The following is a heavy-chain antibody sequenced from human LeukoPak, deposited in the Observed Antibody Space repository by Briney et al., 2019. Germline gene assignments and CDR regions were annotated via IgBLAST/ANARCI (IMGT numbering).Heavy chain of an antibody. J-gene: IGHJ4*02. D-gene: IGHD6-13*01. CDR1: GFTFCDYA. V-gene: IGHV3-49*03. CDR2: IRSKAYGGTT. Sequence: GGSLRLSCTASGFTFCDYAMSWFRQAPGKGLEWVGFIRSKAYGGTTEYAASVEGRFTISRDDSKSIAYLQMNSLKTEDTAVYYCTRTSSSWLHDYWGQGTLVTVSS. CDR3: TRTSSSWLHDY.